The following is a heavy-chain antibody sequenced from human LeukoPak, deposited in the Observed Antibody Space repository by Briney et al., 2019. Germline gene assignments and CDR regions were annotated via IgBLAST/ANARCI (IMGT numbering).Heavy chain of an antibody. CDR3: ARIYYYDSSGYGSNYFDY. J-gene: IGHJ4*02. D-gene: IGHD3-22*01. CDR1: GYTFTGYY. Sequence: ALVKVSCKASGYTFTGYYMHWVRQAPGQGLEWMGWINPNSGGTNYAQKFQGRVTMTRDTSISTAYMELSRLRSDDTAVYYCARIYYYDSSGYGSNYFDYWGQGTLVTVSS. V-gene: IGHV1-2*02. CDR2: INPNSGGT.